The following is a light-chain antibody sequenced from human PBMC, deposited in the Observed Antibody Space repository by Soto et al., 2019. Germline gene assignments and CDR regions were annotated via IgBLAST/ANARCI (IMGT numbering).Light chain of an antibody. CDR1: PSISTW. Sequence: DIQMTQSPSTLSASIGDRVTVTCRASPSISTWLAWYQQKPGKAPNLLIYDASSLESGVPSRFSGRGSGTEFTLTISSLQADDFATYYCQQYDNLPLTFGGGTKVEIK. CDR2: DAS. J-gene: IGKJ4*01. V-gene: IGKV1-5*01. CDR3: QQYDNLPLT.